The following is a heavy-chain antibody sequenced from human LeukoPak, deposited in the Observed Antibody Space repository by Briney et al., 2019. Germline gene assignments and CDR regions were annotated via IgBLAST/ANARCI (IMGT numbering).Heavy chain of an antibody. CDR3: ARERLGGSYYRPVEY. Sequence: SETLSLTCTVSGGSISSTTYYWDWIRQPPGKRLEWIGTIYYSGSTYYNPSLKSRVTISLDTSKNQFSLKLSSVSAEDTALYYCARERLGGSYYRPVEYWGQGTLVTVSS. D-gene: IGHD1-26*01. CDR1: GGSISSTTYY. V-gene: IGHV4-39*07. J-gene: IGHJ4*02. CDR2: IYYSGST.